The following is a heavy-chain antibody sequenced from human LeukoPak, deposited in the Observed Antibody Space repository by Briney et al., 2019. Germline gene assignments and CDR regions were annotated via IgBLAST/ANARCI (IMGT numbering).Heavy chain of an antibody. V-gene: IGHV3-74*01. CDR3: AREEEGDAFDI. Sequence: GGSLRLSCAASGFTFSNYWMHWVRQAPGRGLVWVSRINTDGTRTSYADSVKGRFTISRDNAKNTLFLQMNSLRAEDTAVYCCAREEEGDAFDIWGQGTMVTVSS. CDR2: INTDGTRT. J-gene: IGHJ3*02. CDR1: GFTFSNYW.